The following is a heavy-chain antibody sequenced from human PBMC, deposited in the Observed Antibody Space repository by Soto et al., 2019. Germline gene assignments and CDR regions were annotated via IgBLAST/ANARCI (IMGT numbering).Heavy chain of an antibody. CDR1: GGSISSYY. V-gene: IGHV4-59*01. CDR3: ASGPWGGTLCYSSNYTHV. CDR2: IYYSGST. Sequence: PSETLSLTCTVSGGSISSYYWSWIRQPPGKGLEWIGYIYYSGSTNYNPSLKSRVTISVDTSKNQFSLKLSSVTAADTAVYYCASGPWGGTLCYSSNYTHVRGKGTMRTLSS. J-gene: IGHJ6*03. D-gene: IGHD2-15*01.